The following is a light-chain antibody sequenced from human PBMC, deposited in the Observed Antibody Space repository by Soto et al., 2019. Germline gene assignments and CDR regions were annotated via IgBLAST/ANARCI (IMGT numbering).Light chain of an antibody. V-gene: IGKV2-28*01. CDR2: LGS. Sequence: EIVMTQSPLSLPVTPGEPASISCRSSQSLLHSNGYNYLDWYLQTPGQSPQLLISLGSNRASGVSDRFSGSGSGTDFTLKISRVEAEDVGVDYCKHPLPPLTFGGGTQVQIK. J-gene: IGKJ4*01. CDR1: QSLLHSNGYNY. CDR3: KHPLPPLT.